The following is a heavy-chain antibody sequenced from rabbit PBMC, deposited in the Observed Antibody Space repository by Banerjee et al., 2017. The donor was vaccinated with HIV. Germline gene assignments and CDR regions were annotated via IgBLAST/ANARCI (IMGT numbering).Heavy chain of an antibody. CDR2: INTSSGNT. J-gene: IGHJ4*01. CDR3: ARNGNL. Sequence: QEQLEESGGGLVQPEGSLTLTCTASGFSFSSSYYMCWVRQAPGKGLEWIACINTSSGNTVYATWAKGRFTISKTSSTTVTLQLNSLTAADTATYFCARNGNLWGPGTLVTVS. D-gene: IGHD3-1*01. CDR1: GFSFSSSYY. V-gene: IGHV1S45*01.